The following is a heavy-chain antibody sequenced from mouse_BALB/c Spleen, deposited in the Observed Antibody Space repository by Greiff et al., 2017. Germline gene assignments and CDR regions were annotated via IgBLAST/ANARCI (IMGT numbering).Heavy chain of an antibody. CDR1: GYTFTSYW. V-gene: IGHV1S81*02. CDR2: INPSNGRT. Sequence: QVQLQQPGAELVKPGASVKLSCKASGYTFTSYWMHWVKQRPGQGLEWIGEINPSNGRTNYNEKFKSKATLTVDKSSSTAYMQLKSLTSEDSAVYYCARNSFDYWGQGTTLTVSS. CDR3: ARNSFDY. J-gene: IGHJ2*01.